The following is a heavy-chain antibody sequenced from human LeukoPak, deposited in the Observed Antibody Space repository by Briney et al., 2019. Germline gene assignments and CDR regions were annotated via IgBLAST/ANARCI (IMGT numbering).Heavy chain of an antibody. CDR1: GFTVSSNY. Sequence: GGSLRLSCAASGFTVSSNYMSWVRQAPGKGLEWVSVIYSGGSTYYADSVEGRFTISRDNSKNTLYLQMNSLRAEDTAVYYCARGGGDFWSGYLINNAFDIWGQGTMVTVSS. V-gene: IGHV3-53*01. CDR2: IYSGGST. J-gene: IGHJ3*02. D-gene: IGHD3-3*01. CDR3: ARGGGDFWSGYLINNAFDI.